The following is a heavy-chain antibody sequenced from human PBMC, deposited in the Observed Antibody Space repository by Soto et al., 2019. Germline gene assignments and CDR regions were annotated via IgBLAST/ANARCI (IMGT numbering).Heavy chain of an antibody. CDR1: GFTFSTYA. D-gene: IGHD1-26*01. CDR3: AKDMGNSWRFDS. Sequence: PGGSLRLSCAASGFTFSTYAVHWVRQFPGKGLEWVAVVSYDGYRYYYADSVKGRFTVSRDNSRNTLDLQMNSLRIEDTAVYYCAKDMGNSWRFDSWGQGTLVTVS. V-gene: IGHV3-30-3*01. CDR2: VSYDGYRY. J-gene: IGHJ4*02.